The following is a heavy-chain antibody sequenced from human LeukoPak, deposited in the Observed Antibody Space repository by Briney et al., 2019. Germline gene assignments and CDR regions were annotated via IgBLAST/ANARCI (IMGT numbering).Heavy chain of an antibody. J-gene: IGHJ4*02. CDR1: EFSFRTYA. D-gene: IGHD5-18*01. CDR3: ARDSRRQRGYSYGSPVFFDY. V-gene: IGHV3-30-3*01. CDR2: ISYDGSNK. Sequence: GGSLRLSCTTSEFSFRTYAMTWVRQAPGKGLEWVAVISYDGSNKYYADSVKGRFTISRDNSKNTLYLQMNSLRAEDTAVYYCARDSRRQRGYSYGSPVFFDYWGQGTLVTVSS.